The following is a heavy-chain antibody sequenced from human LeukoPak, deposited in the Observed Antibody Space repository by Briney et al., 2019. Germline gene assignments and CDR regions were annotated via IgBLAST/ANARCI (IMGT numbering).Heavy chain of an antibody. CDR1: GDSISRDGYY. CDR3: VRQGALLRSIAY. Sequence: SETLPLTCTVSGDSISRDGYYWGWIRQSPGKGLEWIGSHYYGGVAYYNRPLKSRVGISIDTPKNQFYLRLTSVTAAGTALYFCVRQGALLRSIAYWGQGILVTVSS. V-gene: IGHV4-39*01. D-gene: IGHD3-3*01. J-gene: IGHJ4*02. CDR2: HYYGGVA.